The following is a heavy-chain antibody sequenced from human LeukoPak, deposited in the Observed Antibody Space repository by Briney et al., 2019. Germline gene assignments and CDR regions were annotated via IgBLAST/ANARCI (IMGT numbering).Heavy chain of an antibody. V-gene: IGHV3-53*01. CDR2: IYSGGGT. CDR1: GFTVSANY. Sequence: GGSLRLSCAASGFTVSANYMSWVRQAPGKGLEWVSVIYSGGGTYYADSVKGRFPLSRDNSKNTLYLQMNSLRAEDTAVYYCARGGVYGDYARRYFDYWGQGTLVTVSS. D-gene: IGHD4-17*01. J-gene: IGHJ4*02. CDR3: ARGGVYGDYARRYFDY.